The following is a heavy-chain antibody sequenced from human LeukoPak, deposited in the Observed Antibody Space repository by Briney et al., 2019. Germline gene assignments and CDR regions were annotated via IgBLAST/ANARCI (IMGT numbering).Heavy chain of an antibody. CDR3: ARENPWLDYYYYYMDV. V-gene: IGHV4-30-4*01. Sequence: SETLSLTCTVSGGSISSGDYYWSWIRQPPGKGLEWIAYMYYSGSTYYNPSLKSRVTMSADTSKNQLSLKLSSVTAADTAVYYCARENPWLDYYYYYMDVWGKGTTVTVSS. CDR2: MYYSGST. J-gene: IGHJ6*03. D-gene: IGHD6-19*01. CDR1: GGSISSGDYY.